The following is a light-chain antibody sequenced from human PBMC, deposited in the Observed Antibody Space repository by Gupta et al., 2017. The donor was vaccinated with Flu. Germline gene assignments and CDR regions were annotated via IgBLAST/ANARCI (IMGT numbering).Light chain of an antibody. J-gene: IGLJ2*01. Sequence: TTPGNAVSGACAAYNYDYCSWQQPGKGPTVVIYDFNKRHPGFPDRFSGSRSGNTATVTMTGLQVDDEADYYCSACAGSVTFVVFGGGTKLTVL. CDR2: DFN. CDR1: SGACAAYNY. V-gene: IGLV2-11*03. CDR3: SACAGSVTFVV.